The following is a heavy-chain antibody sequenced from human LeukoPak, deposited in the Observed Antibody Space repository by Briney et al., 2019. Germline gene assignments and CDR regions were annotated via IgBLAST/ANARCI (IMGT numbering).Heavy chain of an antibody. V-gene: IGHV3-30-3*01. CDR1: GFTFSSYA. CDR3: ARGTPARRAMIVVVDFDY. Sequence: GGSLRLSCAASGFTFSSYAMHWVRQAPGKGLEWVAVISYDGSNKYYADSVKGRFTISRDNSKNTLYLQMNSLRAEDTAVYYCARGTPARRAMIVVVDFDYWGQGTLVTVSS. D-gene: IGHD3-22*01. J-gene: IGHJ4*02. CDR2: ISYDGSNK.